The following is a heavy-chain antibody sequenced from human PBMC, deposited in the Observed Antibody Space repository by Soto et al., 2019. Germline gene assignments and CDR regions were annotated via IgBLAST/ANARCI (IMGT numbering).Heavy chain of an antibody. CDR2: IIPILGRA. CDR3: AKVGGTTSSNWFGP. V-gene: IGHV1-69*08. CDR1: GGPFSSYH. J-gene: IGHJ5*02. Sequence: QVQLVQSGAEVKKPGSSVKLSCKASGGPFSSYHISWVRQAPGQGLEWVGRIIPILGRANNAQHFQGRVTITADTSTNPAYMELSSLTSEDTAVYYCAKVGGTTSSNWFGPWGHGTLVTVSS. D-gene: IGHD2-2*01.